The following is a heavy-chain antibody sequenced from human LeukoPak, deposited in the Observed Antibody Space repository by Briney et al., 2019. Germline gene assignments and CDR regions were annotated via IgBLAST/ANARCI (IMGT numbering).Heavy chain of an antibody. CDR1: GGSISSGYY. CDR2: IYHSGST. CDR3: ARSRPYYDSSGYYTVFDY. V-gene: IGHV4-38-2*02. J-gene: IGHJ4*02. Sequence: SETLSLTCTVSGGSISSGYYWGWIRQPPGKGLEWIGSIYHSGSTYYNPSLKSRVTISVDTSKNQFSLKLSSVTAADTAVYYCARSRPYYDSSGYYTVFDYWGQGTLVTVSS. D-gene: IGHD3-22*01.